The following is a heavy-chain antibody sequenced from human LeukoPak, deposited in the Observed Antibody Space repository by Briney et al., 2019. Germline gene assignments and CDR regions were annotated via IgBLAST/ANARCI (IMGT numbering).Heavy chain of an antibody. D-gene: IGHD2-8*02. CDR2: IYFSGTT. Sequence: SETLSLTCTVSGGSISSHYWTWIRQPPGKGLEWIGNIYFSGTTNYNPSLKSRIIISIDTSKNQFSLKLTSVTAADTAVYYCAGVTGTYSLWGQGTLVTVSS. V-gene: IGHV4-59*11. CDR3: AGVTGTYSL. CDR1: GGSISSHY. J-gene: IGHJ4*02.